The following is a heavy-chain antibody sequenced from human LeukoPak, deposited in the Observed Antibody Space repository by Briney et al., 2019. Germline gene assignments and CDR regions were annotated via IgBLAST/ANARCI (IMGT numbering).Heavy chain of an antibody. V-gene: IGHV3-23*01. CDR2: ISASGGST. CDR3: AKFAGWFGSGTYTGMDV. CDR1: GFTFNRYA. Sequence: GGSLRLSCAVSGFTFNRYAMTWARQAPGKGLEWVSTISASGGSTRCADSVKGRFTISRDNSKDTLYLQMNSLRIEDTAVYYCAKFAGWFGSGTYTGMDVWGQGTTVIVSS. D-gene: IGHD3-10*01. J-gene: IGHJ6*02.